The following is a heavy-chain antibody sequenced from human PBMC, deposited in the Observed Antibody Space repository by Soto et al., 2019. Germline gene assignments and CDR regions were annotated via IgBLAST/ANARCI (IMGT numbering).Heavy chain of an antibody. Sequence: SETLSLTCTVSGGSISSGGYYWSWIRQHPGKGLEWIGYIYYSGSTYYNPSLKSRVTISVDTSKNQFSLKLSSVTAADTAVYYCARDGGDYYGSGSYYYYYYMDVWGKGTKVTVSS. CDR2: IYYSGST. J-gene: IGHJ6*03. V-gene: IGHV4-31*03. CDR3: ARDGGDYYGSGSYYYYYYMDV. CDR1: GGSISSGGYY. D-gene: IGHD3-10*01.